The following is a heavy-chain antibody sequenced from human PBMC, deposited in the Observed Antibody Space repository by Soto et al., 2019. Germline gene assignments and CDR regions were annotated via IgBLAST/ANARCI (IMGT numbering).Heavy chain of an antibody. CDR1: GYTFTGYY. Sequence: ASVKVSCKASGYTFTGYYMHWVRQAPGQGLEWMGWINPNSGGTNYAQKFQGRVTMTRDTPISTAYMELSRLRSDDTAVYYCARVWDSSGWYGDYYGMDVWGQGTTVTVSS. CDR3: ARVWDSSGWYGDYYGMDV. D-gene: IGHD6-19*01. J-gene: IGHJ6*02. V-gene: IGHV1-2*02. CDR2: INPNSGGT.